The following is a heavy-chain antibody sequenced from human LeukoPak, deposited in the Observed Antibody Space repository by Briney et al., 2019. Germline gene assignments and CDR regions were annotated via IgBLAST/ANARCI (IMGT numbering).Heavy chain of an antibody. Sequence: GGSLRLPCTASGFTLGSHDMHWVRQTTGEGLEWVAAIASGFQTFYAGSVKGRFTVSREDAKNSLYLQMNSLRAGDTAVYYYVREARGYHYTYFDYWGQGTLVTVSS. CDR2: IASGFQT. CDR3: VREARGYHYTYFDY. CDR1: GFTLGSHD. J-gene: IGHJ4*02. V-gene: IGHV3-13*01. D-gene: IGHD5-18*01.